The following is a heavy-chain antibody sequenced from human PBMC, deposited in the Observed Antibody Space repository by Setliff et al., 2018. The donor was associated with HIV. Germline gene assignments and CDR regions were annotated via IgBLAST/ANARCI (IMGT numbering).Heavy chain of an antibody. CDR2: LWRDEVGE. CDR1: GFSIENFD. D-gene: IGHD2-15*01. Sequence: GGSLRLSCTVVGFSIENFDMHWVRQAPGKGLEWVSLLWRDEVGEYYADSVKGRFSISRDNAKNSLYLQMNSLTAEDTAVYYCVREVVRTLDYWGQGTLVTVSS. V-gene: IGHV3-33*08. CDR3: VREVVRTLDY. J-gene: IGHJ4*02.